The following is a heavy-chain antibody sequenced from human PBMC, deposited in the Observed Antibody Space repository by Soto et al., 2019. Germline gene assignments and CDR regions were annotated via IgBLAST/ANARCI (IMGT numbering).Heavy chain of an antibody. CDR2: ISYDGTIE. D-gene: IGHD3-10*01. CDR1: GFTFTPYG. CDR3: AKDRAWQAGRYFYGMDV. Sequence: QVQLVESGGGVVQPGRSLRLSCAASGFTFTPYGMHWVRQVPGQGPEWVAVISYDGTIEHYADSVKGRFTISRDNSNNPLYLEMHSLRTEDTALYYCAKDRAWQAGRYFYGMDVWGQGTTVTVSS. V-gene: IGHV3-30*18. J-gene: IGHJ6*02.